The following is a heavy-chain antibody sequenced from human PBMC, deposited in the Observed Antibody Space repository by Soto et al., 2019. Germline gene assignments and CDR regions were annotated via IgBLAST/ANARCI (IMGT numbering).Heavy chain of an antibody. Sequence: GGSLRLSCAASVFTFSSYSMNWVRQAPGKGPEWVSSISSSSSYIYYADSVRGRFTISRDNAKNSLYLQMNSLRAEDTAVYYCARVEAWLQSNYWGQGTLVTVSS. D-gene: IGHD5-12*01. CDR1: VFTFSSYS. J-gene: IGHJ4*02. V-gene: IGHV3-21*01. CDR3: ARVEAWLQSNY. CDR2: ISSSSSYI.